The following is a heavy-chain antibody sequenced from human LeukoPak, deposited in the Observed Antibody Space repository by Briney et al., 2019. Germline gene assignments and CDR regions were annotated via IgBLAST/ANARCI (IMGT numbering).Heavy chain of an antibody. CDR2: ISAYNGNT. CDR1: GYTFTSYG. D-gene: IGHD3-3*01. Sequence: ASVKVSCKASGYTFTSYGISWVRQAPGQGLEWMGWISAYNGNTNYAQNLQGRVTITRDTSASTAYMELSSLRSEDTAVYYCARGARKYDFWSGYYTPFDYWGQGTLVTVSS. J-gene: IGHJ4*02. CDR3: ARGARKYDFWSGYYTPFDY. V-gene: IGHV1-18*01.